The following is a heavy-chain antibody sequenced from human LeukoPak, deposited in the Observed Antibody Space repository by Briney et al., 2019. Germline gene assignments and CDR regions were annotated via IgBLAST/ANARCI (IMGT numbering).Heavy chain of an antibody. Sequence: GASVKVSCEVSGYTLTELSMHWVRQAPGKGLEWMGCFDPEDGETIYAQKFQGRVTMTEDTSTDTAYMELSSLRSEDTAVYYCATTPYYYDSSGSGYYWGQGTLVTVSS. J-gene: IGHJ4*02. CDR2: FDPEDGET. V-gene: IGHV1-24*01. CDR3: ATTPYYYDSSGSGYY. CDR1: GYTLTELS. D-gene: IGHD3-22*01.